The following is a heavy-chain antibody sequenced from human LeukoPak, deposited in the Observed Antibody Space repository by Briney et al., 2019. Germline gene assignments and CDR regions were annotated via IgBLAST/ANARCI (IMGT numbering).Heavy chain of an antibody. V-gene: IGHV3-30-3*01. CDR3: ARGQWLISTFDY. D-gene: IGHD6-19*01. Sequence: GGSLRLSCAASGFTISSYAMHWVRQAPGKGLEWVAVISYDGSNKYYADSVKGRFTISRDNSKNTLYLQMNSLRAEDTAVYYCARGQWLISTFDYWGQGTLVTVSS. CDR1: GFTISSYA. CDR2: ISYDGSNK. J-gene: IGHJ4*02.